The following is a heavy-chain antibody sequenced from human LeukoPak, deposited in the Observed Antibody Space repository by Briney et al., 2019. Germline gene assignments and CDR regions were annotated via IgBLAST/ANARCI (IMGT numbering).Heavy chain of an antibody. V-gene: IGHV3-23*01. Sequence: GGSLRLSCAASGFTFDDYGMSWVRQAPGKGLEWVSGISDSGHSTYYADSVKGRFTISRGNSKDTLYLQMNSLRAEDTAIYYCAKGAAASPSWFLSYRVNWGQGTLVTVSS. CDR2: ISDSGHST. J-gene: IGHJ4*02. D-gene: IGHD6-6*01. CDR1: GFTFDDYG. CDR3: AKGAAASPSWFLSYRVN.